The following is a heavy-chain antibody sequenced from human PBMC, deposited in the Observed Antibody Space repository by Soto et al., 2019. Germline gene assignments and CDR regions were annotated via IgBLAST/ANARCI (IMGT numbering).Heavy chain of an antibody. D-gene: IGHD3-9*01. V-gene: IGHV4-31*03. J-gene: IGHJ2*01. CDR1: GGSISSGGYY. CDR3: ARENLEIFETYYDILTGYYPSWYFDL. Sequence: QVQLQESGPGLVKPSQTLSLTCTVSGGSISSGGYYWSWIRQHPGKGLEGIGYISYSGSNYYNPSLKSRVTISVDTYKNQFSLKLSSVTAADTAVYYCARENLEIFETYYDILTGYYPSWYFDLWGRGTLVPVSS. CDR2: ISYSGSN.